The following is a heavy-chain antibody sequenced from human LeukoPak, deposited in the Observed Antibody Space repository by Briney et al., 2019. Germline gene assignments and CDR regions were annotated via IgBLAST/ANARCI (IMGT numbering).Heavy chain of an antibody. Sequence: SVKVSCKASGGTFSSYAISWVRQAPGQGLEWMGGIIPIFGTANYAQKFQGRVTITTDESTSTAYMELSSLRSEDTAVYYRARSVYYDSSSDYYYYYMDVWGKGTTVTVSS. CDR2: IIPIFGTA. J-gene: IGHJ6*03. D-gene: IGHD3-22*01. V-gene: IGHV1-69*05. CDR3: ARSVYYDSSSDYYYYYMDV. CDR1: GGTFSSYA.